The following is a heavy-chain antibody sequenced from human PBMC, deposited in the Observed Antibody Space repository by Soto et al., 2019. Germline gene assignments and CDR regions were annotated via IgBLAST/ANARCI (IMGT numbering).Heavy chain of an antibody. Sequence: ASVKVSCKASGDTLTNSYLHWVRQAPGQGLEWLGWINPNNGDTNYAQKFRGRVTMTRDTSKNQFSLKLSSVTAADTAVYYCVATADYDYIWGRTFDYWGQGTLVTVSS. J-gene: IGHJ4*02. V-gene: IGHV1-2*02. CDR1: GDTLTNSY. CDR2: INPNNGDT. D-gene: IGHD3-16*01. CDR3: VATADYDYIWGRTFDY.